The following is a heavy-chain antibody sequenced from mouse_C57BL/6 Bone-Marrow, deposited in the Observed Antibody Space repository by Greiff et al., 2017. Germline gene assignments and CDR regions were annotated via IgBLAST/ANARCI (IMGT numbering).Heavy chain of an antibody. Sequence: DVHLVESGGGLVKPGGSLKLSCAASGFTFSSYAMSWVRQTPEKRLEWVATISDGGSYTYSPDNVKGRFTISRDNAKNNLYLQMSHLKSEDTAMYYCARDYGPNYYAMDYWGQGTSVTVSS. V-gene: IGHV5-4*01. J-gene: IGHJ4*01. D-gene: IGHD1-2*01. CDR1: GFTFSSYA. CDR2: ISDGGSYT. CDR3: ARDYGPNYYAMDY.